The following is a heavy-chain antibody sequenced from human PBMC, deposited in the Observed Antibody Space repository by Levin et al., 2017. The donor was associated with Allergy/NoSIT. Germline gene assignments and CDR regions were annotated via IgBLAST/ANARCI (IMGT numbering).Heavy chain of an antibody. CDR2: ISSSGSTI. CDR1: GFTFSSYE. V-gene: IGHV3-48*03. D-gene: IGHD6-13*01. CDR3: ARVGGSSSWGAGFDY. Sequence: GGSLRLSCAASGFTFSSYEMNWVRQAPGKGLEWVSYISSSGSTIYYADSVKGRFTISRDNAKNSLYLQMNSLRAEDTAVYYCARVGGSSSWGAGFDYWGQGTLVTVSS. J-gene: IGHJ4*02.